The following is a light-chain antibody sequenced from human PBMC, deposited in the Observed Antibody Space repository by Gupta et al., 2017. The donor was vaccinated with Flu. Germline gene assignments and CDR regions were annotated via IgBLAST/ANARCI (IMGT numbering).Light chain of an antibody. CDR3: QQEDNTTNT. V-gene: IGKV4-1*01. Sequence: DIVMTQSPDSLAVSLGERATINCKSSQSIWYSSRNKKYLAWFQQKPGQPPTLLISWASSRDSGVPDRFSGRGSGTDFTLTISSRQGEDVAMYYCQQEDNTTNTFGGGTRVEIK. CDR2: WAS. CDR1: QSIWYSSRNKKY. J-gene: IGKJ4*01.